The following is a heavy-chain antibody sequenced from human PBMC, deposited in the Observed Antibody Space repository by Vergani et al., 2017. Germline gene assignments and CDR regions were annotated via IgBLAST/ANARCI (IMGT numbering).Heavy chain of an antibody. D-gene: IGHD3-22*01. CDR3: AKDSIVVVITLTLDY. CDR1: GFTFSRYA. J-gene: IGHJ4*02. Sequence: EVQLLESGGGLVQPGGSLRLSCAASGFTFSRYAMSWVRQAPGKGLEWVSAISVSGGSTYYADSVKGRFTISRDNSKHTLYLQMNSLRAEDTAVYYCAKDSIVVVITLTLDYWGQGTLVTVSS. CDR2: ISVSGGST. V-gene: IGHV3-23*01.